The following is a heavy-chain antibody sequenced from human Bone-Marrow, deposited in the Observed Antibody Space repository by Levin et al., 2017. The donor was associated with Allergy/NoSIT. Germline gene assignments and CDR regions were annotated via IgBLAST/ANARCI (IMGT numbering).Heavy chain of an antibody. J-gene: IGHJ1*01. Sequence: PVASVKVSCKASGYTFTTYDINWVRQAAGQGLEWMGWMNPNSGDTGYAPRFQGRVTMTRNTSISTAYMELSGLRSEDTAIYYCARAPWILEHWGQGTLVTVSS. V-gene: IGHV1-8*01. D-gene: IGHD5-18*01. CDR2: MNPNSGDT. CDR1: GYTFTTYD. CDR3: ARAPWILEH.